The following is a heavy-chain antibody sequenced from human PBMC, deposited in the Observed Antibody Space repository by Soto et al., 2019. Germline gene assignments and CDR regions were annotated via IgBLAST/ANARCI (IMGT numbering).Heavy chain of an antibody. CDR2: IIPIFGTA. CDR1: LCTFRSYA. J-gene: IGHJ5*01. V-gene: IGHV1-69*06. D-gene: IGHD6-13*01. CDR3: ARDRGRISAAGRNWFDL. Sequence: SVPVSFLASLCTFRSYAISWVRQAPGQGLEWMGGIIPIFGTANVAQKFQGRFTITAYKSTSTAYMELSCLRSEDTAVDYCARDRGRISAAGRNWFDLWGQGTMVTVSS.